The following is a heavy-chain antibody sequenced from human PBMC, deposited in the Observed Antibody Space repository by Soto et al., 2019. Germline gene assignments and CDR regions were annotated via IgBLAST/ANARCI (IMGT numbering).Heavy chain of an antibody. D-gene: IGHD4-17*01. CDR3: ARGPTVTTVNGLRYYYGMDV. CDR2: IYYSGST. Sequence: NPSETLSLTCTVSGGSISSGGYYWSWIRQHPGKGLEWIGYIYYSGSTYYNPSLKSRVTISVDTSKNQFSLKLSSVTAADTAVYYCARGPTVTTVNGLRYYYGMDVWGQGTTVTVSS. V-gene: IGHV4-31*03. CDR1: GGSISSGGYY. J-gene: IGHJ6*02.